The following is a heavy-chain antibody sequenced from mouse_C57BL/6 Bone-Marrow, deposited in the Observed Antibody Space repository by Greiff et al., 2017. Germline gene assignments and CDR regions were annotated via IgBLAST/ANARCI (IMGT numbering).Heavy chain of an antibody. CDR1: GYTFTDYN. Sequence: EVKLQESGPELVKPGASVKIPCKASGYTFTDYNMDWVKQSHGKSLEWIGDINPNNGGTICNQKFKGKATLTVDKSSSTAYMELRSLTSEDTAVYFCARGYAMDYWGQGTSVTVSS. J-gene: IGHJ4*01. V-gene: IGHV1-18*01. CDR3: ARGYAMDY. CDR2: INPNNGGT.